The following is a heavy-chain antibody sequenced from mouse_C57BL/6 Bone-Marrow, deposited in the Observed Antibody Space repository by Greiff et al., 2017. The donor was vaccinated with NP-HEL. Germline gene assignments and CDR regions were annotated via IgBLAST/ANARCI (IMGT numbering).Heavy chain of an antibody. CDR3: SEDSAVYYCAFTTVVATGYFDV. J-gene: IGHJ1*03. D-gene: IGHD1-1*01. V-gene: IGHV1-87*01. CDR1: YTFSRRVH. CDR2: GQGLEWIG. Sequence: VKLVESGPELARPWASVKISCQAFYTFSRRVHFAIRDTNYWMQWVKQRPGQGLEWIGAIYPGNGDTSYNQKFTGKDKLPEDKSSSTDYMQLSSLTSEDSAVYYCAFTTVVATGYFDVWGTGTTVTVSS.